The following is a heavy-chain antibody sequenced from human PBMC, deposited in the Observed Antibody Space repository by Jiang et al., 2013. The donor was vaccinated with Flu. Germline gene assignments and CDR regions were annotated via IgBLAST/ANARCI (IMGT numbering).Heavy chain of an antibody. Sequence: VQLLESGGGVVQPGRSLRLSCAASGFTFSSYAMHWVRQAPGKGLEWVAVISYDGSNKYYADSVKGRFTISRDNSKNTLYLQMNSPRAEDTAVYYCARGGIVATIGTYFDYWGQGTLVTVSS. CDR1: GFTFSSYA. D-gene: IGHD5-12*01. CDR3: ARGGIVATIGTYFDY. V-gene: IGHV3-30-3*01. J-gene: IGHJ4*02. CDR2: ISYDGSNK.